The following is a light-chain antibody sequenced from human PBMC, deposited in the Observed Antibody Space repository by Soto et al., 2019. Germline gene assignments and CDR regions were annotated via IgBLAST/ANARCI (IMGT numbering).Light chain of an antibody. CDR1: QSVSSN. V-gene: IGKV3-15*01. CDR3: QQRSNWPLT. CDR2: GAS. J-gene: IGKJ4*01. Sequence: EIVMTQSPATLSVSPWERATLSCGASQSVSSNLAWYQQKPGQAPRLLIYGASTRATGIPARFSGSGSGTEFTLTISSLQSEDFALYYCQQRSNWPLTFGGGTKVDIK.